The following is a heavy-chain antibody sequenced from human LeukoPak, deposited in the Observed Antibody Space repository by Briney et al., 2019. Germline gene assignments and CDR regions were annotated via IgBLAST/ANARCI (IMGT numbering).Heavy chain of an antibody. Sequence: GGSLRLSCAASGFTFSRFWMNWVRQGPGRGLEWVANIDQSGGRNNYVDSVKGRFTISRDNAKNSLFLEMSSLRADDTAVYFCARDVEGGTFDIWGQGTTVTVSS. J-gene: IGHJ3*02. CDR1: GFTFSRFW. V-gene: IGHV3-7*05. CDR3: ARDVEGGTFDI. CDR2: IDQSGGRN. D-gene: IGHD3-16*01.